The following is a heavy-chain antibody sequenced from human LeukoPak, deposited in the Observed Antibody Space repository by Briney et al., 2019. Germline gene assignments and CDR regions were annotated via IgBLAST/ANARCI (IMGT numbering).Heavy chain of an antibody. J-gene: IGHJ5*02. D-gene: IGHD3-22*01. CDR2: ISGSGGST. CDR3: AKCGDSSGYLLWFDP. V-gene: IGHV3-23*01. CDR1: GFTFSSYA. Sequence: GGSLRLSCAASGFTFSSYAMSWVRQAPGKGLEWVSAISGSGGSTYYAGSVKGRFTISRDNSKNTLYLQMNSPRAEDTAVYYCAKCGDSSGYLLWFDPWGQGTLVTVSS.